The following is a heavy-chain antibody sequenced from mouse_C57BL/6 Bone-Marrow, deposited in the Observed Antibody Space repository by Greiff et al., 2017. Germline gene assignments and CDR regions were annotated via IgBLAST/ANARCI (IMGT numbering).Heavy chain of an antibody. V-gene: IGHV5-6*01. CDR3: ARDGYWYFDV. CDR2: LSSGGSYT. Sequence: EVHLVESGGDLVKPGGSLKLSCAASGFTFSSYGMSWVRQTPDKRLEWVATLSSGGSYTYYPDSVKGRFTISRDNAKNTLYLQMSSLKSEDTAMYYCARDGYWYFDVWGTGTTVTVSS. J-gene: IGHJ1*03. CDR1: GFTFSSYG.